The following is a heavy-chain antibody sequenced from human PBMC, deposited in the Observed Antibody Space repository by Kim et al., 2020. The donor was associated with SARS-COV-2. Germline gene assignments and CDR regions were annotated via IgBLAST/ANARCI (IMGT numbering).Heavy chain of an antibody. Sequence: GGSLRLSCAASGFTFNTYGMHWVRQAPGKGLEWVAVISYDGSNKYYADSVKGRFTISRDNSKNTLYLQMNSLRIEDTAVYYCAKSFSGRYVGYDYWGQGTLVTVSS. D-gene: IGHD1-26*01. CDR2: ISYDGSNK. V-gene: IGHV3-30*18. CDR1: GFTFNTYG. J-gene: IGHJ4*02. CDR3: AKSFSGRYVGYDY.